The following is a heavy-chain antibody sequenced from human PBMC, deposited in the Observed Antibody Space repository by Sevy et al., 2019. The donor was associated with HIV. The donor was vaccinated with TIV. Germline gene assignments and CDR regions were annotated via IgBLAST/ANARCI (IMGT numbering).Heavy chain of an antibody. Sequence: GGSLRLSCAASGFTFSSYAMSWVRQAPGKGLEWVSAISGSGGSTYYADSVKGRFTISRDNSKNTLYLQRNSLRAEDTAVYDCAKGGAYYDFWSGYYTGGPVAGADFDYWVQGTLVTVSS. CDR2: ISGSGGST. V-gene: IGHV3-23*01. CDR1: GFTFSSYA. D-gene: IGHD3-3*01. J-gene: IGHJ4*02. CDR3: AKGGAYYDFWSGYYTGGPVAGADFDY.